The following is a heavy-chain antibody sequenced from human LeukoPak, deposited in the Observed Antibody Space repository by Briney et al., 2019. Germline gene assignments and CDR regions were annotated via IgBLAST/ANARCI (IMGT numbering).Heavy chain of an antibody. CDR1: GGSITGYY. J-gene: IGHJ4*02. CDR2: ISNSGST. D-gene: IGHD5-24*01. CDR3: ARGRRDMATINLFDF. Sequence: SETLSLTCTVSGGSITGYYWSWIRQPPGKGLEWIGYISNSGSTTYNPSLKSRVTISVDASKNQFPLRLTSVIAADTPVYYFARGRRDMATINLFDFWGQGGLVTLSS. V-gene: IGHV4-59*01.